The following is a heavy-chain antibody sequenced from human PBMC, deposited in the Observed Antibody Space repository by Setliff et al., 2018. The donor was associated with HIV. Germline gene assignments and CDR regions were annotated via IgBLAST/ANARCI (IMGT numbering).Heavy chain of an antibody. Sequence: TCGVSGYSISSGYYWGWIRQPPGKGLEWIGSIYHNGITYYNPSLKSRVTISVDTSKNQFSLKLNSVTAADTAVYFCARAIVKTGYHTKSRVFDYWGQGTLVTVSS. CDR2: IYHNGIT. J-gene: IGHJ4*02. V-gene: IGHV4-38-2*01. D-gene: IGHD3-9*01. CDR1: GYSISSGYY. CDR3: ARAIVKTGYHTKSRVFDY.